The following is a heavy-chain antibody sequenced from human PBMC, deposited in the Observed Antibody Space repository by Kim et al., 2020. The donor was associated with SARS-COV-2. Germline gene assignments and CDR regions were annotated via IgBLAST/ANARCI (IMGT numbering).Heavy chain of an antibody. V-gene: IGHV4-59*01. CDR1: GGSISSYY. J-gene: IGHJ4*02. CDR2: IYYSGST. CDR3: ARAMGSYVRSHYFDY. D-gene: IGHD1-26*01. Sequence: SETLSLTCTVSGGSISSYYWSWIRQPPGKGLEWIGYIYYSGSTNYNPSLKSRVTISVDTSKNQFSLKLSSVTAADTAVYYCARAMGSYVRSHYFDYWGQGTLVTVSS.